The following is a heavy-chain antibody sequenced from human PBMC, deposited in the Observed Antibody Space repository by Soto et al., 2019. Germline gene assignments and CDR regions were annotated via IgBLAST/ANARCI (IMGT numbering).Heavy chain of an antibody. Sequence: QDQLVQSGAEVKKPGSSVKVSCKASGGTFSSHTFSWVRQAPGQGLEWMGRIIPALGTATYAQKFQGRVTITADESATTVYMALHSLRSEDTAVYYCARPDFGDYWYFDLWGRGTLVTVSS. CDR1: GGTFSSHT. D-gene: IGHD4-17*01. V-gene: IGHV1-69*08. J-gene: IGHJ2*01. CDR2: IIPALGTA. CDR3: ARPDFGDYWYFDL.